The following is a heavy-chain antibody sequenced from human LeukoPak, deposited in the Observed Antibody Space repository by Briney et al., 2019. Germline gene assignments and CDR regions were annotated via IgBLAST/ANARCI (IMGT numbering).Heavy chain of an antibody. V-gene: IGHV3-7*01. J-gene: IGHJ4*02. Sequence: GSLRLSCAASGFTFSTYWMTWVRQAPGKGLEWVANIKQDGSETYYVDSVKGRFTVSRDNPKNSLYLQMNSLRAEGTAVYYCARGVHYYDSSGYYIVWDYWGQGTLVTVSS. CDR1: GFTFSTYW. CDR2: IKQDGSET. CDR3: ARGVHYYDSSGYYIVWDY. D-gene: IGHD3-22*01.